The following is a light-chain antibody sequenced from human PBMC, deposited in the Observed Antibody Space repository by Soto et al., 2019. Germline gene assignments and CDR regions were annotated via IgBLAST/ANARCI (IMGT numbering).Light chain of an antibody. V-gene: IGKV3-11*01. Sequence: EIVLTHSPATLSVSPGERATLSCRASQSVSSSLDWYRRKPGQAPRLLIYDATNRASGVPARFSGSGSGTGFTLAISSLEPEDFAVYFCQQYQNWQLTVGPGTKVDIK. J-gene: IGKJ3*01. CDR2: DAT. CDR1: QSVSSS. CDR3: QQYQNWQLT.